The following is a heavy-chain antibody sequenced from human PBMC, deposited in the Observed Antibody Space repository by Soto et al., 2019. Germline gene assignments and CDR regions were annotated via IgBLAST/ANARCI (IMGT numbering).Heavy chain of an antibody. CDR3: ARDFEYYDSSGYYPFPDY. Sequence: PGGSLRLSCAASGFTFSSYSMNWVRQAPGKGLEWVSSISSSSSYIYYADSVKGRFTISRDNAKNSLYLQMNSLRAEDTAVYYCARDFEYYDSSGYYPFPDYWGQGTLVTASS. CDR1: GFTFSSYS. V-gene: IGHV3-21*01. CDR2: ISSSSSYI. D-gene: IGHD3-22*01. J-gene: IGHJ4*02.